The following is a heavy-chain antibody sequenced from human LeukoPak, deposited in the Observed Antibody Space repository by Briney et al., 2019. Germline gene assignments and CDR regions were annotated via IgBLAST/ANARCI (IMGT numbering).Heavy chain of an antibody. CDR3: AEYSSSRDFDY. V-gene: IGHV4-39*07. D-gene: IGHD6-6*01. CDR1: GGSISSSSYY. CDR2: IYYSGST. Sequence: PSETLSLTCTVSGGSISSSSYYWGWIRQPPGKGLEWIGSIYYSGSTYYNPSLKSRVTISVDTSKNQFSLKLSSVTAADTAVYYCAEYSSSRDFDYWGQGTLVTVSS. J-gene: IGHJ4*02.